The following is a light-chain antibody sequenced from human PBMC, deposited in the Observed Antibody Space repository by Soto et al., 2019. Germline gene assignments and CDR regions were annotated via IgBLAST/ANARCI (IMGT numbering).Light chain of an antibody. CDR3: QQRRNWPPLT. CDR2: DAS. CDR1: QSVSSY. Sequence: EIVLTQSPATLSLSPGERATLSCRTSQSVSSYLAWYQQKPGQAPRLLIYDASNRATGIPARFSGSGSGTDFTLTIRSLEPDDFAVYYCQQRRNWPPLTFGGGTKVEIK. J-gene: IGKJ4*01. V-gene: IGKV3-11*01.